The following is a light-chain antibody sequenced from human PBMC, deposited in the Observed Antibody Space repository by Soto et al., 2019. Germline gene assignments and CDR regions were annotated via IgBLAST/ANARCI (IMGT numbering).Light chain of an antibody. J-gene: IGKJ1*01. CDR3: QQYNSYSRT. V-gene: IGKV3-20*01. CDR2: GAS. Sequence: PGERATLSCRASQSIRSNYVAWYQQKPGQGPRLLIYGASSRATGIPDRFSGSGSGTEFTLTISSLQPDDFATYYCQQYNSYSRTFGQGTKVDIK. CDR1: QSIRSNY.